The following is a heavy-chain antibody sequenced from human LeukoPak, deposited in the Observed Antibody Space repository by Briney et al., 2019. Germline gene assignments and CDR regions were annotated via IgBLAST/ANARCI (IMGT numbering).Heavy chain of an antibody. J-gene: IGHJ4*02. CDR2: INHSGST. CDR3: ASVYDSSGHYPF. CDR1: GGSLSGCY. V-gene: IGHV4-34*01. D-gene: IGHD3-22*01. Sequence: SETLSLTCAVYGGSLSGCYWSWIRQPPGKGLEWIGEINHSGSTNYNPSLKSRVTISVDTSKNQFSLKLSSVTAADTAVYYCASVYDSSGHYPFWGQGTLVTVSS.